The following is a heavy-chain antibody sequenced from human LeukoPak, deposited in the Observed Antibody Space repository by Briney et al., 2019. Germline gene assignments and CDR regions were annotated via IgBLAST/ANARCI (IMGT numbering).Heavy chain of an antibody. V-gene: IGHV3-23*01. J-gene: IGHJ4*02. CDR1: GFTFSSYA. D-gene: IGHD5-12*01. CDR3: AKDGAWLRFDD. Sequence: GGSLRLSCAASGFTFSSYAMNWVRQAPGKGLEWGSGVSPSGDITYYADSVKGRFTISRDNSKNTVYLQMNNVRAEDTAVYYCAKDGAWLRFDDWGQGTLVTVS. CDR2: VSPSGDIT.